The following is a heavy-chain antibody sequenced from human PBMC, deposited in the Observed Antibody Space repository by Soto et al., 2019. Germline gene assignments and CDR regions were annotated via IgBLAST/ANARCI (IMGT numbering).Heavy chain of an antibody. V-gene: IGHV4-34*01. D-gene: IGHD3-3*01. CDR2: INHSGST. CDR3: GRGPRITIFGVVTVWFDP. J-gene: IGHJ5*02. Sequence: PSETLSLTCAVDGESFSGYYWSWIRQPPGKGLEWIGEINHSGSTNYNPSLKSRVTISVDTSKNQFSLKLSSVTAADTAVYYCGRGPRITIFGVVTVWFDPWGQGTLVTVSS. CDR1: GESFSGYY.